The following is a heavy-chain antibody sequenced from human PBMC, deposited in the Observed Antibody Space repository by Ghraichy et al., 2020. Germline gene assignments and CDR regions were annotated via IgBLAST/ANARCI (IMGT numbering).Heavy chain of an antibody. V-gene: IGHV3-30*18. D-gene: IGHD1-14*01. CDR2: ITYDGSST. Sequence: GGSLRLSCAASGFTFNNYGMHWVRQAPGKGLEWVAVITYDGSSTSYADSVKGRFTISRDSSKNTLYLQMNSLRAEDTAVYYCAKRDEATETGRVFDIWGQGTMVTVSS. CDR3: AKRDEATETGRVFDI. CDR1: GFTFNNYG. J-gene: IGHJ3*02.